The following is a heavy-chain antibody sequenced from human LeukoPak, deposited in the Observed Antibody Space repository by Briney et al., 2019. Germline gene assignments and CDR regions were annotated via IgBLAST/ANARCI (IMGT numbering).Heavy chain of an antibody. V-gene: IGHV1-18*01. CDR2: ISAYNGNT. J-gene: IGHJ6*03. CDR1: GYTFTSYG. CDR3: ARAGGALGYYYMDV. Sequence: ASVKVSCKASGYTFTSYGISWVRQAPGRGLEWMGWISAYNGNTNYAQKLQGRVTMTRDTSISTAYMELSRLRSDDTAVYYCARAGGALGYYYMDVWGKGTTVTVSS. D-gene: IGHD1-14*01.